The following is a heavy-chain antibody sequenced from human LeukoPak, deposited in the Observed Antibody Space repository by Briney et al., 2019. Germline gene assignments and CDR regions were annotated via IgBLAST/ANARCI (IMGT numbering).Heavy chain of an antibody. V-gene: IGHV4-31*03. J-gene: IGHJ2*01. CDR1: GGSISSGGYY. D-gene: IGHD2-2*01. CDR2: IYYSGST. CDR3: ARGKEVPAPYWYFDL. Sequence: PSEALSLTCTVSGGSISSGGYYWSWIRQHPGKGLEWIGYIYYSGSTYYNPSLKSRVTISVDTSKNQSSLKLSSVTAADTAVYYCARGKEVPAPYWYFDLWGRGTLVTVSS.